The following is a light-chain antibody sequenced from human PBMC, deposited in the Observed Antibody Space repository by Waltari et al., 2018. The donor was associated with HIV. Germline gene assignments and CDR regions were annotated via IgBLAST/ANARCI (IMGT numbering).Light chain of an antibody. J-gene: IGKJ3*01. V-gene: IGKV1-12*01. CDR1: QGVSVW. CDR3: LQAHSFPLT. CDR2: KTS. Sequence: DIQMTQSPSSVSASVGDRVTLTCRASQGVSVWLDCYQRRPGKAPKLLIHKTSRLYSGVPSRFSGSGSGSEFTLTINNLQPEDLATYYCLQAHSFPLTFGPGTTVEI.